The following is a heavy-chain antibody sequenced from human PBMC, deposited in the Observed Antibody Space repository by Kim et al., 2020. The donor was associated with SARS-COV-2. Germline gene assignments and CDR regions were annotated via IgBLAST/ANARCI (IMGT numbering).Heavy chain of an antibody. V-gene: IGHV3-43*01. Sequence: RFTISRDNSKNSLYLQMNSLRTEDTALYYCAKSPRGLLWFGEPIYYGMDVWGQGTTVTVSS. D-gene: IGHD3-10*01. CDR3: AKSPRGLLWFGEPIYYGMDV. J-gene: IGHJ6*02.